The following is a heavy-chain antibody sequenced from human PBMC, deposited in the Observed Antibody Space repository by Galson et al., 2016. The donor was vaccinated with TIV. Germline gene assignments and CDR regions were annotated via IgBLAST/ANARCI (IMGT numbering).Heavy chain of an antibody. D-gene: IGHD5-18*01. CDR2: IYSTGSP. CDR1: SYSIRSGGYA. Sequence: TLSLTCTVSSYSIRSGGYAWSWIRQHPGKGLEWIGNIYSTGSPDYNPSPKSRLIISIDTSKNQLSLKLSSVTAADTAVYYCASRRAYGYTWWFDPWGQGTLVTVSS. V-gene: IGHV4-31*03. CDR3: ASRRAYGYTWWFDP. J-gene: IGHJ5*02.